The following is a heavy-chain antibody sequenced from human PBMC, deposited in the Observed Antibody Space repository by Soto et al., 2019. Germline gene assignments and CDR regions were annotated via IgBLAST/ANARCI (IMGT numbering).Heavy chain of an antibody. V-gene: IGHV3-23*01. CDR1: GFTFSSYA. CDR2: ISSSGDRT. D-gene: IGHD2-2*01. Sequence: EVQLLESGGGLVQPGGSLRLSCAASGFTFSSYAMNWVRQAPGKGLEWVSAISSSGDRTYYADSVKGRFTISRDNSKNTLYLQVNSMRADDTAVDYCAKSQPYCSGTSCYLFDFWGQGTLVTVSS. J-gene: IGHJ4*02. CDR3: AKSQPYCSGTSCYLFDF.